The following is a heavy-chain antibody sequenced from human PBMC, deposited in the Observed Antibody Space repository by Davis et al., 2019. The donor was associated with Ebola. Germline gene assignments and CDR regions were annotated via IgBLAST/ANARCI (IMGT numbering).Heavy chain of an antibody. Sequence: ASVKVSCKASGYTFTSYWIGWVRQATGQGLEWMGWMNPNSGNTGYAQKFQGRVTMTRNTSISTAYMELSSLRSEDTAVYYCARDYGDYAFDYWGQGTLVTVSS. J-gene: IGHJ4*02. CDR2: MNPNSGNT. CDR1: GYTFTSYW. CDR3: ARDYGDYAFDY. V-gene: IGHV1-8*02. D-gene: IGHD4-17*01.